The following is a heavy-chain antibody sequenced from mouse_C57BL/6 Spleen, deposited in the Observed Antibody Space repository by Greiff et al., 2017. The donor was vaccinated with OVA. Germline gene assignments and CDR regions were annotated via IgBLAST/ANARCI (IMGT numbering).Heavy chain of an antibody. J-gene: IGHJ2*01. CDR1: GYTFTSYW. Sequence: QVQLKQPGAELVKPGASVKLSCKASGYTFTSYWMQWVKQRPGQGLEWIEEIDPSDSYTNYNQKFKGKATLTVDTSSSTAYMQLSSLTSEDSAVYYCARDYGSSYFDYWGQGTTLTVSS. D-gene: IGHD1-1*01. V-gene: IGHV1-50*01. CDR3: ARDYGSSYFDY. CDR2: IDPSDSYT.